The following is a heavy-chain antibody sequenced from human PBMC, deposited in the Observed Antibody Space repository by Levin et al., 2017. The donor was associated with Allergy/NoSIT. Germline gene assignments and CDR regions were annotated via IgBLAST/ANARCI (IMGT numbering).Heavy chain of an antibody. V-gene: IGHV3-23*01. CDR2: ISGSGGST. D-gene: IGHD3-22*01. J-gene: IGHJ6*02. CDR3: AKDLSYYYDSRGGMDV. Sequence: GGSLRLSCAASGFTFSSYAMSWVRQAPGKGLEWVSAISGSGGSTYYADSVKGRFTISRDNSKNTLYLQMNSLRAEDTAVYYCAKDLSYYYDSRGGMDVWGQGTTVTVSS. CDR1: GFTFSSYA.